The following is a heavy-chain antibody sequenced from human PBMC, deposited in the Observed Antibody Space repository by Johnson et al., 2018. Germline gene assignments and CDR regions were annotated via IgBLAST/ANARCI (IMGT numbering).Heavy chain of an antibody. J-gene: IGHJ6*02. CDR2: ISPGDSDT. V-gene: IGHV5-51*01. CDR3: ARAFSNCYYYGMEV. D-gene: IGHD4-11*01. Sequence: VQLVQSGAEVKKPGESRKISCKGSGYSFTSYWIGWVRQMPGKGLEWMGIISPGDSDTRYRPSFQGQVTNPADKSNSTAYLQWSSLKAADPAMSYCARAFSNCYYYGMEVWGQGTTVTLSS. CDR1: GYSFTSYW.